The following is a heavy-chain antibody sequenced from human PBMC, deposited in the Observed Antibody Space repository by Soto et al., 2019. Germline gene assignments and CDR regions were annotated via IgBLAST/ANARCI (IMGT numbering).Heavy chain of an antibody. V-gene: IGHV1-69*13. CDR1: GGTFSSYA. D-gene: IGHD1-1*01. CDR2: IIPIFGTA. CDR3: ARGVSKLTQYYYFGMDV. J-gene: IGHJ6*02. Sequence: ASVKVSCKASGGTFSSYAISWVRQAPGQGLGWMGGIIPIFGTANYAQKFQGRVTITADESTSTAYMELSSLRSEDTAVYYCARGVSKLTQYYYFGMDVWGQGTTVTVSS.